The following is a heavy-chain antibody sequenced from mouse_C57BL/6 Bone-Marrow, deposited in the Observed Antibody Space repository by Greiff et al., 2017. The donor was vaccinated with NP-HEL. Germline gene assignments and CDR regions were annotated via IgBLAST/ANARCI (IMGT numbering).Heavy chain of an antibody. Sequence: QVQLQQPGAELVKPGASVKVSCKASGYTFTSYWMHWVKQRPGQGLEWIERIHPSDSDTNYNQKFKGKATLTVDKSSSTAYMQLSSLTSEDSAVYYCAIKNYSDFYYAMDYWGQGTSVTVSS. J-gene: IGHJ4*01. V-gene: IGHV1-74*01. CDR1: GYTFTSYW. CDR3: AIKNYSDFYYAMDY. CDR2: IHPSDSDT. D-gene: IGHD2-12*01.